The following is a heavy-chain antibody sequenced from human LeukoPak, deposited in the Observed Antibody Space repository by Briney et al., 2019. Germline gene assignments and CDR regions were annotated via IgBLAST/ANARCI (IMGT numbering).Heavy chain of an antibody. J-gene: IGHJ4*02. CDR1: DGSISSGSHY. CDR3: AREPINYDFWSGYFYFDY. CDR2: IYTSGST. V-gene: IGHV4-61*02. Sequence: SETLSLTCTVSDGSISSGSHYWSWIRQPAGKGLEWIGRIYTSGSTDYNPSLKSRVTISVDTSKNQFSLKLSSVTAADTAVYYCAREPINYDFWSGYFYFDYWGQGALVTVSS. D-gene: IGHD3-3*01.